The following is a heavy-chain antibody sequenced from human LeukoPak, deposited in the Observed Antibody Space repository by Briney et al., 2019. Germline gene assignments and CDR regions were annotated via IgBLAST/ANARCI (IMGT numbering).Heavy chain of an antibody. CDR3: AKGRHKMVRGVIPDY. CDR2: ISYDGSNK. D-gene: IGHD3-10*01. V-gene: IGHV3-30*18. CDR1: GFTFSSYG. Sequence: GGSLRLSCAASGFTFSSYGMHWVRQAPGKGLEWVAVISYDGSNKYYADSVKGRFTISRDNSKNTLYLQMNSLRAEDTAVYYCAKGRHKMVRGVIPDYWGQGTLVTVSS. J-gene: IGHJ4*02.